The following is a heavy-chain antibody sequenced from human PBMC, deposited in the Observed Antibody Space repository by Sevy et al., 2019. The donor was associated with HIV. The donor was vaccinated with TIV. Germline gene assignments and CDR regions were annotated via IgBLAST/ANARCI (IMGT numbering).Heavy chain of an antibody. CDR3: ARGSAYYMDV. J-gene: IGHJ6*03. D-gene: IGHD6-6*01. Sequence: GSLRLSCAASGFTFSSYSMNWVRQAPGKGLEWVSYISSSSSTIYYADSVKGRFTISRDNAKNSLYLQMNSLRAEDTAVYYCARGSAYYMDVWGKGTTVTVSS. CDR2: ISSSSSTI. CDR1: GFTFSSYS. V-gene: IGHV3-48*01.